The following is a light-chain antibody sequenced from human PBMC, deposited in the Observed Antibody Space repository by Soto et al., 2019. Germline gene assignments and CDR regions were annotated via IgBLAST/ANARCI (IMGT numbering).Light chain of an antibody. V-gene: IGKV3-20*01. CDR2: GAS. Sequence: EIVLTQSPGTLSLSPGERATLSCRASQSVSSSYLAWYQQKPGQAPRLLIYGASIRATGIPDRFSGSGSGTDFTLSISRLEPEDFAVYYCQHYVSSPWTFGQGPKVDIK. CDR1: QSVSSSY. CDR3: QHYVSSPWT. J-gene: IGKJ1*01.